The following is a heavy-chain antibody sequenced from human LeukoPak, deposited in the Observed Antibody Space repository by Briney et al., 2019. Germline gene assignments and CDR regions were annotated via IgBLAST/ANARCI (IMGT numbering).Heavy chain of an antibody. J-gene: IGHJ4*02. D-gene: IGHD3-9*01. CDR2: INPKSGGA. CDR1: GNSLTEVS. Sequence: ASVKVSCKVSGNSLTEVSIHWVRQAPGQGLEWMGWINPKSGGANYAQKFQGRVTMTWDTSISTAYMELSRLRSDDTAVYYCAREYILTAYYGDYWGQGTLVTVSS. CDR3: AREYILTAYYGDY. V-gene: IGHV1-2*02.